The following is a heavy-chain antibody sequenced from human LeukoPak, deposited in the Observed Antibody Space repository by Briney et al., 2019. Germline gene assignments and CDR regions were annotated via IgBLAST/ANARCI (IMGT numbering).Heavy chain of an antibody. Sequence: GGSLRLSCAASGFTFSSYSMSWVRQAPGKGLEWVSSISGSSTYIHYADSLKGRFTISRDNAKNSLYLQMNSLRAEDTAVYYCARGGYYDILTGYDEDYWGQGTLVTVSS. CDR1: GFTFSSYS. V-gene: IGHV3-21*01. D-gene: IGHD3-9*01. CDR3: ARGGYYDILTGYDEDY. J-gene: IGHJ4*02. CDR2: ISGSSTYI.